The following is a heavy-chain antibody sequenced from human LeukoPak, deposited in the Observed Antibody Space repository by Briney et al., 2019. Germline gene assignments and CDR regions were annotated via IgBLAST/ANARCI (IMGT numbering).Heavy chain of an antibody. V-gene: IGHV3-23*01. CDR3: AKDRRYSSFDY. D-gene: IGHD6-13*01. CDR1: GFTFSSYA. J-gene: IGHJ4*02. Sequence: PGGSLRLSCAASGFTFSSYAMSWIRQAPGKGLEWVSAISGSCGSTYHADSVKGRFTISRDNSKNPLYLQMHSLRAEDTAVYSCAKDRRYSSFDYWGQGTLVTVSS. CDR2: ISGSCGST.